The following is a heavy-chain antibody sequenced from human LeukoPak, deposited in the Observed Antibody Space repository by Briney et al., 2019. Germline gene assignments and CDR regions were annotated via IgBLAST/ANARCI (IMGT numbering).Heavy chain of an antibody. J-gene: IGHJ2*01. D-gene: IGHD2/OR15-2a*01. Sequence: SETLSLTCIVSGDSVSSSTHYWGWIRQPPGKGLEWIGEIYHSGSTNYNPSLKSRVTISVDKSKNQFSLKLNSVTAADTAVYYCARGGRPSTFDLWDRGTLVSVSS. CDR2: IYHSGST. V-gene: IGHV4-39*07. CDR3: ARGGRPSTFDL. CDR1: GDSVSSSTHY.